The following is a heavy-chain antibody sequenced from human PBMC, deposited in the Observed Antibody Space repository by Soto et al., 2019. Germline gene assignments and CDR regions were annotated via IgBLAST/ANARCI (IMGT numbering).Heavy chain of an antibody. V-gene: IGHV3-23*01. CDR2: ISPTGGSA. CDR1: GFTFNNYA. D-gene: IGHD4-17*01. J-gene: IGHJ3*02. Sequence: EVQLLESGGGLVQPGGSLRLSCAASGFTFNNYAMNWVRQAPGKGLEWVSSISPTGGSAYYADSVQGRLTISRDNSKNTLDLQMNSLRVEDTAIYYCARHQGDKDSGDDVSGFNIWGQGAMVTVSS. CDR3: ARHQGDKDSGDDVSGFNI.